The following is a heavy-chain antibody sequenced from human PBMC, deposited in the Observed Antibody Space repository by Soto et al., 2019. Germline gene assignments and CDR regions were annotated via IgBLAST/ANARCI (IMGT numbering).Heavy chain of an antibody. CDR2: ITYDGSNQ. Sequence: SLRVSCAASGFIFSSYTMHWVRQSPGKGLEWVGVITYDGSNQYYAGSVKGRFTISRDDSRNMLFLQMNSLRPDDTAVYYCARAPSGSYPEFDYWGQGTLVTVSS. CDR3: ARAPSGSYPEFDY. CDR1: GFIFSSYT. V-gene: IGHV3-30-3*01. D-gene: IGHD1-26*01. J-gene: IGHJ4*02.